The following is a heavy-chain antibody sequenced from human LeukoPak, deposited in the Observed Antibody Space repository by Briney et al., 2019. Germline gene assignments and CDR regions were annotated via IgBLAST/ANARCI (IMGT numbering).Heavy chain of an antibody. Sequence: GGSLRLSCAASGFTFTNYAMSWVRQAPGKGLEWVSGISGGGGSTYYADSVKGRFTISKDNSKNTLYLQMNSLRAEDTAVYYCARGDIVVVVAAPGGLDYWGQGTLVTVSS. CDR1: GFTFTNYA. V-gene: IGHV3-23*01. CDR3: ARGDIVVVVAAPGGLDY. D-gene: IGHD2-15*01. CDR2: ISGGGGST. J-gene: IGHJ4*02.